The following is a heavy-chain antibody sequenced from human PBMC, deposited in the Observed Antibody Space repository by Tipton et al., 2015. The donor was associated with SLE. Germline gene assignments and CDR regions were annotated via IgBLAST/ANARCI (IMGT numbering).Heavy chain of an antibody. CDR1: GYMYSNYG. CDR3: ARDRAICTRTTCYGDNWFDP. V-gene: IGHV1-18*01. J-gene: IGHJ5*02. D-gene: IGHD2-2*01. CDR2: IIHYSGTT. Sequence: QVQLVQSGAEVKKPGGSVKISCETSGYMYSNYGISWVRQAPGQGLEWIGIIHYSGTTYYNPSLKSRVTISVDTSKNQFSLKVNSLTAADTAVYYCARDRAICTRTTCYGDNWFDPWGQGTLVTVSS.